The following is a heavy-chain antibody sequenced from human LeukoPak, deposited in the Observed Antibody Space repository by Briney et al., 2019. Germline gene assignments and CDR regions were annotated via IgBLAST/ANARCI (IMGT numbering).Heavy chain of an antibody. CDR3: ARGGFYCGDDCYVDY. D-gene: IGHD2-21*02. CDR2: INRSGST. Sequence: PSETLSLTCAVYGGSFSYYYWSWIRHPPETGLEWIGEINRSGSTNYNPSLKSRVTISVDTSKNQFSLKLSSVTAADTAVYYCARGGFYCGDDCYVDYWGQGTLVTVSS. V-gene: IGHV4-34*01. CDR1: GGSFSYYY. J-gene: IGHJ4*02.